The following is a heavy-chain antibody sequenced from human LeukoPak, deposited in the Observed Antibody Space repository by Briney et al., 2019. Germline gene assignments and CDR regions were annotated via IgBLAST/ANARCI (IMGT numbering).Heavy chain of an antibody. J-gene: IGHJ6*03. V-gene: IGHV3-48*03. CDR3: ATLGQLVPYYYYYYYMDV. Sequence: GGSLRLSCAASGFTFSSYEMNWVRQAPGKGLEWVSYISSSGSTIYYADSVKGRFTISRDNAKNSLYLQMNSLRAEDTAVYYCATLGQLVPYYYYYYYMDVWGKGTTVTVSS. CDR2: ISSSGSTI. CDR1: GFTFSSYE. D-gene: IGHD6-6*01.